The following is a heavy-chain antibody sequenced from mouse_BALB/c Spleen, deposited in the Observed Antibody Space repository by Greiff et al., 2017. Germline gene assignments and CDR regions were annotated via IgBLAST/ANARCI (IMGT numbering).Heavy chain of an antibody. D-gene: IGHD1-1*01. Sequence: VMLVESGPGLVAPSQSLSITCTVSGFSFSRYSVHWVRQPPGKGLEWLGMIWGGGSTDYNSALKSRLSISKDNSKSQVFLKMSSLQTDDTAMYYCARNTTVVEGFAYWGQGTLVTVSA. CDR2: IWGGGST. J-gene: IGHJ3*01. CDR1: GFSFSRYS. V-gene: IGHV2-6-4*01. CDR3: ARNTTVVEGFAY.